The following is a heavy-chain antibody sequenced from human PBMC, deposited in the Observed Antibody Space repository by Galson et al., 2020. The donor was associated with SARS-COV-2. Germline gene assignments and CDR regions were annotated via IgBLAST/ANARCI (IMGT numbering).Heavy chain of an antibody. CDR2: FKSQTYGGTT. CDR3: TTGGIVRIGAGGTSDYYYYYGMDV. Sequence: GESPKLPRAAPGFPFRNAWMLRVRQAPGQGLEGVGRFKSQTYGGTTHHAAPLKGRFTISRDDSKNTLYLQMNSLKTEDTAVYYCTTGGIVRIGAGGTSDYYYYYGMDVWGQGTTVTVSS. J-gene: IGHJ6*02. V-gene: IGHV3-15*01. CDR1: GFPFRNAW. D-gene: IGHD6-13*01.